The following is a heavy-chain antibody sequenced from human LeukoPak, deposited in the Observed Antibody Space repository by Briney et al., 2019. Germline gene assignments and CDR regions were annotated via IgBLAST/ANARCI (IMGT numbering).Heavy chain of an antibody. D-gene: IGHD6-13*01. CDR3: ARAETAAAGTFDY. CDR2: ISSSSSYI. Sequence: GGSLRLSCAASGFTFSSYSMNWVCQAPGKWLEWVSSISSSSSYIYYADSVKGRFTISRDNAKNSLYLQMNSLRAEDTAVYYCARAETAAAGTFDYWGQGTLVTVSS. V-gene: IGHV3-21*01. J-gene: IGHJ4*02. CDR1: GFTFSSYS.